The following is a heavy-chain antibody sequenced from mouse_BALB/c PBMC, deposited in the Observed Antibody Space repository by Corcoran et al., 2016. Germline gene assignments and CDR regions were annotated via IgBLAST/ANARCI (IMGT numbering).Heavy chain of an antibody. Sequence: QIQLVQSGPELKKPGETVKISCKASGYTFTNYGMNWVKQAPGKGLKWMGWINTYTGEPTYADDFKGRFAFSLETSASTAYLQINNLKNEDTATYFCARDDYDGEAVDYWGQGTTLTVSS. CDR3: ARDDYDGEAVDY. J-gene: IGHJ2*01. CDR1: GYTFTNYG. V-gene: IGHV9-3-1*01. D-gene: IGHD2-4*01. CDR2: INTYTGEP.